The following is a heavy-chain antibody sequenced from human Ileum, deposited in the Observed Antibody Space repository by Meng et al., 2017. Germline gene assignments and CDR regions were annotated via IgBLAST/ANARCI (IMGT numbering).Heavy chain of an antibody. J-gene: IGHJ4*02. CDR3: ARDGNWAGYGGIDY. CDR2: ISSSGSNI. Sequence: QVQLVESGGGVVKPGGSLRLSCSASGFTFSDYYMTWIRQAPGKGVEWVSHISSSGSNIYYADFVKGRFTISRDNAKNSLYLQMNSLRAEDTAVYYCARDGNWAGYGGIDYWGQGTLVTVSS. CDR1: GFTFSDYY. V-gene: IGHV3-11*01. D-gene: IGHD4-23*01.